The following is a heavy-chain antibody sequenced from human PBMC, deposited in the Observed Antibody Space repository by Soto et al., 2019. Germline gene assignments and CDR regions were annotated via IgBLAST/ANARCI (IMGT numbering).Heavy chain of an antibody. J-gene: IGHJ5*02. CDR2: ISAYNGNT. V-gene: IGHV1-18*01. D-gene: IGHD6-19*01. Sequence: GVSVKVSCKASGYTLTIYGVSWGRQAPGQGLEWMGWISAYNGNTNYAQRLQGRVTMTTDTSTSTAYMELRSLRSDDTAVYYCARDSSGWYHTGFDPWGQGTLVTV. CDR1: GYTLTIYG. CDR3: ARDSSGWYHTGFDP.